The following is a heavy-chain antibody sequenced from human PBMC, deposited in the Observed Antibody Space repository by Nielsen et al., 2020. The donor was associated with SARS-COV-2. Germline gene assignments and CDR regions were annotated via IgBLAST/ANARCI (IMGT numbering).Heavy chain of an antibody. CDR1: GYTFTGYY. Sequence: SCKASGYTFTGYYMHWVRQAPGKGLEWVAVISYDGSNKYYADSVKGRFTISRDNSKNTLYLQMNSLRAEDTAVYYCARDGGGYADYWGQGTLVTVSS. J-gene: IGHJ4*02. CDR2: ISYDGSNK. CDR3: ARDGGGYADY. D-gene: IGHD5-12*01. V-gene: IGHV3-30*04.